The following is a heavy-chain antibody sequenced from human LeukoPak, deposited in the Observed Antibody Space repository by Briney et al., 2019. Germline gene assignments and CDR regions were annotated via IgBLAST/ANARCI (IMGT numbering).Heavy chain of an antibody. V-gene: IGHV3-74*01. Sequence: GGALRLSCAASGFTFSNYWMHWVRQAPGKGLVWVSRINSDGINTSYADSVKGRFTISRDNAKNTLNLQMNSLRAEDTAVYYCAKDITESGSYDFDYWGQGILVTVSS. CDR1: GFTFSNYW. CDR2: INSDGINT. D-gene: IGHD1-26*01. J-gene: IGHJ4*02. CDR3: AKDITESGSYDFDY.